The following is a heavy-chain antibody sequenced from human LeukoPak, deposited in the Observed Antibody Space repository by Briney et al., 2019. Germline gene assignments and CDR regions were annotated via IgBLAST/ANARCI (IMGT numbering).Heavy chain of an antibody. CDR1: GFTVDSNY. J-gene: IGHJ4*02. CDR2: IYTGGNT. Sequence: GGSLRLSCAASGFTVDSNYLSWVRQAPGKGLEWVSTIYTGGNTYYAASVKGRFTISRDFSKNTVFLHMNSLGAEDTAMYYCARGDDSGYYDYFDYWGQGALVTVSS. CDR3: ARGDDSGYYDYFDY. V-gene: IGHV3-53*01. D-gene: IGHD3-22*01.